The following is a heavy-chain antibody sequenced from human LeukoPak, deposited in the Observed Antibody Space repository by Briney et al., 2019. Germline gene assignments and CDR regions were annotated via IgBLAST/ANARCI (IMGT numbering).Heavy chain of an antibody. J-gene: IGHJ5*02. CDR2: ISTYFGVT. Sequence: ASVNVSCKASGFRFSSFGVSWVRQAPGQGLEWMGWISTYFGVTHYAEKFEDRVTMTIDTSTTTAYMELRSLRYDDTAVYYCARDSDYSGNGNGDWFDPRGQGTVVTVSS. CDR1: GFRFSSFG. V-gene: IGHV1-18*04. CDR3: ARDSDYSGNGNGDWFDP. D-gene: IGHD4-11*01.